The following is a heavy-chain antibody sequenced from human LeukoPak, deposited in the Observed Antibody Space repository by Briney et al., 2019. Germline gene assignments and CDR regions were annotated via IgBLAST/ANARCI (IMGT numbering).Heavy chain of an antibody. CDR3: ARVVVGATFVDNAFDI. Sequence: GRSLRLSCAASGFTFSSYAMHWVRQAPGKGLEWVAVISYDGSNKYYADSVKGRFTISRDNSRNTLYLQMNSLRAEDTAVYYCARVVVGATFVDNAFDIWGQGTMVTVSS. CDR2: ISYDGSNK. D-gene: IGHD1-26*01. CDR1: GFTFSSYA. J-gene: IGHJ3*02. V-gene: IGHV3-30*04.